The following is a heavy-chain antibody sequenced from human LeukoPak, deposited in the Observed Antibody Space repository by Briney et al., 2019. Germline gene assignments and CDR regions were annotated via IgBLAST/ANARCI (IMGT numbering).Heavy chain of an antibody. V-gene: IGHV3-30*04. J-gene: IGHJ4*02. D-gene: IGHD5-18*01. CDR3: ARDESRTDTAMVNYFDY. Sequence: AGGSLRLSCAASGFTFNSYSMHWVRQAPGKGLKWVAVISSHGSNKYYADSVKGRFTISRDNSKNTLYLQMNSLRAEDTAVYYCARDESRTDTAMVNYFDYWGQGTLVTVSS. CDR2: ISSHGSNK. CDR1: GFTFNSYS.